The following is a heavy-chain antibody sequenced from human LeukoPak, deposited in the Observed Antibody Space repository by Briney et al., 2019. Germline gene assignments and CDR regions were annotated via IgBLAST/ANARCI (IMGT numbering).Heavy chain of an antibody. CDR1: GDSFSSSNYY. CDR2: LYYSGSP. J-gene: IGHJ6*03. CDR3: ARDFPGHYLGGKPNYYYYMDV. D-gene: IGHD4-23*01. Sequence: PSETLSLTCTVSGDSFSSSNYYWGWIRQPPGKGLEWIGGLYYSGSPYYNPSLKSRVTISVDMSKNQFSLKLSSVTAADTAVYFCARDFPGHYLGGKPNYYYYMDVWGKGTTVTVSS. V-gene: IGHV4-39*07.